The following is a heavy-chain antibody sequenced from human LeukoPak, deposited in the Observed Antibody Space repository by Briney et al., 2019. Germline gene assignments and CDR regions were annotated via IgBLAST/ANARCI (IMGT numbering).Heavy chain of an antibody. V-gene: IGHV3-23*01. CDR2: ISDSGGRT. J-gene: IGHJ4*02. CDR1: GITLNNYG. D-gene: IGHD3-22*01. CDR3: AKRGVVIRVILVGFHKEAYYFDS. Sequence: GGSLRLPCAVSGITLNNYGMSWVRQAPGKGLEWVAGISDSGGRTNYADSVKGRFTISRDNPKNTLYLQMNSLRAEDTAVYFCAKRGVVIRVILVGFHKEAYYFDSWGQGALVTVSS.